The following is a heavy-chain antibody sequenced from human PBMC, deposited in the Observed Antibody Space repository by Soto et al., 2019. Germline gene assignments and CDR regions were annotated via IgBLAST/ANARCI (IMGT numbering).Heavy chain of an antibody. D-gene: IGHD3-3*01. V-gene: IGHV3-21*01. CDR3: ARYDPIHFYYYYGMAV. Sequence: GRSLRLSCAASGFTFSSYSMNWVRQAPGKGREWVSSISSSSSYIYYADSVKGRFTISRDNAKNSLYLQMNSLRAEDTAVYYCARYDPIHFYYYYGMAVWGQGTTVTVSS. J-gene: IGHJ6*02. CDR1: GFTFSSYS. CDR2: ISSSSSYI.